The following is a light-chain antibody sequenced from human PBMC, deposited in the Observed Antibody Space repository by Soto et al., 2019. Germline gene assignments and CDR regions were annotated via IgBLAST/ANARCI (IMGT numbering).Light chain of an antibody. CDR1: QSVSSN. J-gene: IGKJ1*01. V-gene: IGKV3-15*01. CDR3: QQYNNWPRT. Sequence: IVMTQSPATLSVSPGERATLSCRASQSVSSNLAWYQQKPGQAPRLLVYGASTRATGIPAGFSGSGSGTEFTLTISSLQSEDFAVYYCQQYNNWPRTFGQGTKVDIK. CDR2: GAS.